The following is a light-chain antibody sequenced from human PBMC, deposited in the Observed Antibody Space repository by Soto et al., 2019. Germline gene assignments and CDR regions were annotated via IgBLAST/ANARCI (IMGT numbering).Light chain of an antibody. CDR1: QSISSW. CDR2: EAS. Sequence: DIQMTQSPSTLSTSVGDRVTIACRASQSISSWLAWYQQKPGKAPNLLIYEASNLGSGVPSRFSGSGSGTEFTLTISSLQPDDFATYFCQQYHSYPVTCGQGTKLEIK. CDR3: QQYHSYPVT. J-gene: IGKJ2*01. V-gene: IGKV1-5*03.